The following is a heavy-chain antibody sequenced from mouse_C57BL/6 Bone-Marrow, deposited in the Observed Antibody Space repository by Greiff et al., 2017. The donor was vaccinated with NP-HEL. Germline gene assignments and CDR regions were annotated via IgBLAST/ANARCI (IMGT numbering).Heavy chain of an antibody. CDR3: ARYGLYDGYYKYYAMDY. D-gene: IGHD2-3*01. J-gene: IGHJ4*01. Sequence: EVQLQQSGPGLAKPSQTLSLTCSVTGYSITSDYWNWIRKFPGNKLEYMGYISYSGSTYYNPSLKSRISITRDTSKNQYYLQLNSVTTEDTATYYCARYGLYDGYYKYYAMDYWGQGTSVTVSS. CDR2: ISYSGST. V-gene: IGHV3-8*01. CDR1: GYSITSDY.